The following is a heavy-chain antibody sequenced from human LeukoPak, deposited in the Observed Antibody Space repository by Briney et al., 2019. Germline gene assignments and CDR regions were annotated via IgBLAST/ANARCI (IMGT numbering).Heavy chain of an antibody. J-gene: IGHJ3*01. Sequence: GGSLRLSCAASGFTFSSYAMHWVRQAPGKGLEWVAVISYDGSNKYYADSVKGRFTISRDNSKNTLYLQMNSLGGDDTAVYYCAGESSVTTSHSALNVWGQGALVTVSS. CDR1: GFTFSSYA. CDR3: AGESSVTTSHSALNV. V-gene: IGHV3-30-3*01. CDR2: ISYDGSNK. D-gene: IGHD3-22*01.